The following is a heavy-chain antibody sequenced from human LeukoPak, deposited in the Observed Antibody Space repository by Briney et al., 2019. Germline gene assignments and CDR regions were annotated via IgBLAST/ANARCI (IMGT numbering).Heavy chain of an antibody. Sequence: GGSLRLSCGASGGTFSRCNMHWVRQAPGKGLEWVSSISSGGHYIYYADSVKGRFTISRDNAKNSLYLQVNSLRAEDTAGYYCAGALKAFDCWGQGTLVTVSS. CDR1: GGTFSRCN. CDR2: ISSGGHYI. CDR3: AGALKAFDC. J-gene: IGHJ4*02. V-gene: IGHV3-21*01.